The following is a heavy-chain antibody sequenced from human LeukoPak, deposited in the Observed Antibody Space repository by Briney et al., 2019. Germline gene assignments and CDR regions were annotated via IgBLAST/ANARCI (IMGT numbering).Heavy chain of an antibody. J-gene: IGHJ4*02. CDR2: IKQDGSEK. Sequence: GGSLRLSCAASGFTFSSYWMGWVRQAPGKGLEWVANIKQDGSEKYYVDSVKGRFTISRDNAKNSLYLQMNSLRAEDTAVYYCAREQEHIAGAKDYWGQGTLVTFSS. CDR3: AREQEHIAGAKDY. V-gene: IGHV3-7*01. CDR1: GFTFSSYW. D-gene: IGHD6-13*01.